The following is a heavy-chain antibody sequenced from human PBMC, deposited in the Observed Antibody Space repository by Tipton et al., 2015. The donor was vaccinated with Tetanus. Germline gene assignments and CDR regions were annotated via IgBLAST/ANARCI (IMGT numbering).Heavy chain of an antibody. CDR1: GVSISSNSYY. CDR2: IYYSGST. Sequence: TLSLTCNVSGVSISSNSYYWGWIRQPPGKGLEWIGTIYYSGSTYYNSSLKSRVTISVDTSKNQFSLKLTSVTAADTAVYYCARWIAVTGTDFDFWGQGTLVTVSS. CDR3: ARWIAVTGTDFDF. J-gene: IGHJ4*02. V-gene: IGHV4-39*01. D-gene: IGHD6-19*01.